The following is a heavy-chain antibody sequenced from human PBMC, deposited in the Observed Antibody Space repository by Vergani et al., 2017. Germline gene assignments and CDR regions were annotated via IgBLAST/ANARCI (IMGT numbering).Heavy chain of an antibody. V-gene: IGHV4-61*02. CDR2: ILGSGTA. CDR1: GASMSSVGYY. Sequence: QLQLQESGPGLVKPSQTLSLTCTVSGASMSSVGYYWAWIRQPAGKRLEWIGDILGSGTANYNPSFQGRVSMSVATSKNQFSLTLRSVNATDTAVYYFARGSRAAGYSGTDSWGQGTRVTVSS. CDR3: ARGSRAAGYSGTDS. J-gene: IGHJ5*01. D-gene: IGHD1-26*01.